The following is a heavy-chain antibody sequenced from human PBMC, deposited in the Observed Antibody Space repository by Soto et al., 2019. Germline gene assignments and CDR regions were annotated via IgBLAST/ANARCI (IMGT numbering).Heavy chain of an antibody. V-gene: IGHV4-31*03. CDR1: GGSISSGGYY. D-gene: IGHD3-10*01. Sequence: QVQLQESGPGLVKPSQTLSLTCTVSGGSISSGGYYWSWIRQHPGKGLEWIGYIYYSGSTYYNPSLKSRVTISVDTSKNQFSLKLSSVTAADTAVYYCARGVTMVRGVIHTPYFDYWGQGTLVTVST. J-gene: IGHJ4*02. CDR3: ARGVTMVRGVIHTPYFDY. CDR2: IYYSGST.